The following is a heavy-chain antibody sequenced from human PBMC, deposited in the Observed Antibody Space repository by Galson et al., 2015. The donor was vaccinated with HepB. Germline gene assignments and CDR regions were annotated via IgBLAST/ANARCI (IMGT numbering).Heavy chain of an antibody. Sequence: SVKVSCKASGYSFTNYGITWVRQAPGQGLEWMGWISAFNGDTNYAQKFQGRVTMTTDTSTSTAYMELRSLVSVDTAVYYCARDKAEVWDHWGQGTLVTVSS. CDR2: ISAFNGDT. CDR1: GYSFTNYG. D-gene: IGHD1-26*01. J-gene: IGHJ4*02. V-gene: IGHV1-18*04. CDR3: ARDKAEVWDH.